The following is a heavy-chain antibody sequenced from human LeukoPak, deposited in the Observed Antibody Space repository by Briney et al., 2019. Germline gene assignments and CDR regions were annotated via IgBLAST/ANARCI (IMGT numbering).Heavy chain of an antibody. J-gene: IGHJ4*02. CDR2: IYPGDSDT. V-gene: IGHV5-51*01. CDR3: ARGYYYGSGSYYSSLDY. Sequence: GESLKISCKGSGYSFTSYWIGWVRQMPGKGLEWMGIIYPGDSDTRYSPSFQGQVTISADKSISTAYLQWSGLKASDTAMYYCARGYYYGSGSYYSSLDYWGQGTLVTVSS. D-gene: IGHD3-10*01. CDR1: GYSFTSYW.